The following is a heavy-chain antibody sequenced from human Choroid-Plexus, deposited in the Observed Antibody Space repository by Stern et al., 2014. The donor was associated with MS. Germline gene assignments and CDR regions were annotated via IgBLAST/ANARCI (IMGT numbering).Heavy chain of an antibody. V-gene: IGHV7-4-1*02. Sequence: VQLEESGSELKKPGASVKVSCKASGYTLISYVFNWVRQAPGQGLEWMGWINTNTGKPMYAQGFTGRYDFSLDTSVSTAYLQISSLQADDTAVYYCARSQYYDANGGYSYYGMDVWGQGTTVIVSS. CDR3: ARSQYYDANGGYSYYGMDV. D-gene: IGHD3-22*01. CDR1: GYTLISYV. J-gene: IGHJ6*02. CDR2: INTNTGKP.